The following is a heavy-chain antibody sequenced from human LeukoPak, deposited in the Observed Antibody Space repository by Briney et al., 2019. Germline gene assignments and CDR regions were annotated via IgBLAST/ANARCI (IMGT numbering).Heavy chain of an antibody. V-gene: IGHV3-30*18. CDR3: ANILGGHSSGRPVDY. D-gene: IGHD6-19*01. J-gene: IGHJ4*02. CDR2: ISNDGSNT. Sequence: PGRSLRLSCAASGFTFSSYAMHWVRQAPGRGLEWVAVISNDGSNTYYVDSVKGRFTISRDNSKNTLYLQMNSLRAEDTAVYYCANILGGHSSGRPVDYWDQGTLVTVSS. CDR1: GFTFSSYA.